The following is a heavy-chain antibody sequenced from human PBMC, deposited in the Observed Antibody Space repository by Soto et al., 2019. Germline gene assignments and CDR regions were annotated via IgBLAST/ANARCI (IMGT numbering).Heavy chain of an antibody. CDR3: ARVRCSGGSCFRIDY. CDR2: INAGNGNT. J-gene: IGHJ4*02. D-gene: IGHD2-15*01. CDR1: GYTFTSYA. V-gene: IGHV1-3*01. Sequence: ASVKVSCKASGYTFTSYAMHWVRQAPGQRLEWMGWINAGNGNTKYSQKFQGRVTITRDTSASTAYMELSSLRSEDTAVYYCARVRCSGGSCFRIDYWGQGTLVTVSS.